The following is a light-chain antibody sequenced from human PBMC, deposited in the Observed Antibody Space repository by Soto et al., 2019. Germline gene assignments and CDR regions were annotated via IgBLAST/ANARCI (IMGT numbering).Light chain of an antibody. CDR2: WAS. CDR1: QSILSSSNNKNY. J-gene: IGKJ4*01. CDR3: QHYYSTPPT. V-gene: IGKV4-1*01. Sequence: DIVMTQSPDSLTVSLGERATINCKSSQSILSSSNNKNYLVWYQQKPGQPPKVLINWASTRESGVPDRYSGSGSGADFTLTISSLQTEDVAVYYCQHYYSTPPTFGGGTKLQIK.